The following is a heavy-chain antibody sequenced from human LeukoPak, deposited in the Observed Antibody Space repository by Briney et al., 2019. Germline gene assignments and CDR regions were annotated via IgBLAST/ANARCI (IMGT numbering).Heavy chain of an antibody. V-gene: IGHV3-30*18. D-gene: IGHD4-17*01. CDR1: GFTFSSYG. J-gene: IGHJ4*02. CDR3: AKGYGDQYYFDY. Sequence: GRSLRLSCAASGFTFSSYGMHWVRQAPGKGLGWVAVISYDGSNKYYADSVKGRFTISRDNSKNTLYLQMNSLRAEDTAVYYCAKGYGDQYYFDYWGQGTLVTVSS. CDR2: ISYDGSNK.